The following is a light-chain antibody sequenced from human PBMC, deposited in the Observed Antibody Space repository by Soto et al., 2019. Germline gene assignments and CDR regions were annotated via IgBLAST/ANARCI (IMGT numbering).Light chain of an antibody. V-gene: IGKV1-5*03. CDR2: KAS. CDR3: QQYDSYPWT. J-gene: IGKJ1*01. Sequence: DIQMTQSPSTLSASVGDKVTITCRASQSISSWLAWYQQTPGKAPKLLICKASSLESGVPSRFSGSGSGTELTLTISSLQPDDFATYYCQQYDSYPWTFGQGTKVEIK. CDR1: QSISSW.